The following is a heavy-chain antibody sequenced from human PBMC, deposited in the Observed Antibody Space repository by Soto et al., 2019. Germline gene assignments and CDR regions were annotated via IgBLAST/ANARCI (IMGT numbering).Heavy chain of an antibody. J-gene: IGHJ6*02. CDR3: ARDVSYSMDV. Sequence: EVQLVESGGGVVQPGGSLRLSCAVSGFTFSSHWMHWVRQAPGKGLVWVSYINSDGTTTTYADSVKGRFTISRANAKDTLYLQMNSLRAEDTAVYYCARDVSYSMDVWGQGTTVTVSS. CDR1: GFTFSSHW. CDR2: INSDGTTT. V-gene: IGHV3-74*01.